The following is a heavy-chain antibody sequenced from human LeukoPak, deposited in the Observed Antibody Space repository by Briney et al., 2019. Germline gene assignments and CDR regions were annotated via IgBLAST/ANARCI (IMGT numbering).Heavy chain of an antibody. CDR1: GGSISSSSYY. Sequence: PSETLSLTCTVSGGSISSSSYYWGWIRQPPGKGLEWIGSIYYSGSTYYNPSLKSRVTISVDTSKNQFSLKLSSVTAADTAVYYCARDKGSGSPYFDAFDIWGQGTMVTVSS. V-gene: IGHV4-39*02. J-gene: IGHJ3*02. D-gene: IGHD1-26*01. CDR2: IYYSGST. CDR3: ARDKGSGSPYFDAFDI.